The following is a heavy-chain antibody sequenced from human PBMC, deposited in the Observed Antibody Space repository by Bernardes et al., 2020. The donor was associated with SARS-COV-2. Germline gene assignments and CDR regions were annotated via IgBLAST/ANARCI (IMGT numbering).Heavy chain of an antibody. D-gene: IGHD6-6*01. V-gene: IGHV1-18*01. J-gene: IGHJ4*02. CDR2: INAYNGNT. CDR1: GYTFTTYA. Sequence: ASVKVSCKASGYTFTTYAISWVRQAPGQGLEWMGWINAYNGNTNYAQRFQGRVTMTTDTSTTTAYMELRSLRSDDTAVYYCARLLVSYSSSSASGYWGQGTLVTVSS. CDR3: ARLLVSYSSSSASGY.